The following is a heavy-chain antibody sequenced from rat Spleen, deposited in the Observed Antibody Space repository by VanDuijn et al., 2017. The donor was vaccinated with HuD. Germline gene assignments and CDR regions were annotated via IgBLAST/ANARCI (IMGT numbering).Heavy chain of an antibody. Sequence: QVQLKESGPGLVQPSQTLSLTCTVSGFSLTSYHVSWVRQPPGKGLEWIAALSSGGGTYYNSALKSRLSIRRDTSKSQVFLKMNSLQTEDTATYFCTTGDYSDGGDYWGQGVMVTVSS. CDR3: TTGDYSDGGDY. D-gene: IGHD1-12*02. J-gene: IGHJ2*01. V-gene: IGHV2S12*01. CDR2: LSSGGGT. CDR1: GFSLTSYH.